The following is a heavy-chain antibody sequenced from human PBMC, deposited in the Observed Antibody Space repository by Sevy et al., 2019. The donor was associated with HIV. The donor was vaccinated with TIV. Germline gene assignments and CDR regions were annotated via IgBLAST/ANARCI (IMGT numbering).Heavy chain of an antibody. CDR3: STDPIIVLLVTDGMDV. CDR1: GFAFTRAW. D-gene: IGHD2-8*02. Sequence: GGSLGLSCAASGFAFTRAWMSWVRQAPGKGLEWVGRIKSKIDGGTIDYAAPVKGRFTISRDDSKNTLYLQMNSLKTEDTAVYYCSTDPIIVLLVTDGMDVWGQGTTVTVSS. CDR2: IKSKIDGGTI. J-gene: IGHJ6*02. V-gene: IGHV3-15*01.